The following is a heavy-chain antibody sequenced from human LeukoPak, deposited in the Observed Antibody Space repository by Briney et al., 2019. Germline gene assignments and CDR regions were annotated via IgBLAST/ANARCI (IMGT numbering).Heavy chain of an antibody. Sequence: SETLSLTCTVSGGSISSYYWSWIRQPPGKGLEWIGYIYCSGSTNYNPSLKSRVTISVDTSKNQFSLKLSSVTAADTAVYYCARAHGMYYYDSSGYLSAYYFDYWGQGTLVTVSS. J-gene: IGHJ4*02. CDR1: GGSISSYY. CDR3: ARAHGMYYYDSSGYLSAYYFDY. D-gene: IGHD3-22*01. V-gene: IGHV4-59*01. CDR2: IYCSGST.